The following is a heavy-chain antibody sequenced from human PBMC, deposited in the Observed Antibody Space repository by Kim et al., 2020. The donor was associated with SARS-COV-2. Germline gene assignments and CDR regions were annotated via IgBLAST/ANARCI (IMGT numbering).Heavy chain of an antibody. D-gene: IGHD3-10*01. CDR3: AKDNYGSGSYLDY. CDR2: ISWDGGST. Sequence: GGSLRLSCAASGFTFDDYTMHWVRQAPGKGLEWVSLISWDGGSTYYADSVKGRFTISRDNSKNSLYLQMNSLRTEDTALYYCAKDNYGSGSYLDYWGQGTLVTVSS. V-gene: IGHV3-43*01. J-gene: IGHJ4*02. CDR1: GFTFDDYT.